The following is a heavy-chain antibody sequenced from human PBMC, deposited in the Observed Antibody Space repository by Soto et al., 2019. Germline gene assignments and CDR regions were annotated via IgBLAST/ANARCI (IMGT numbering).Heavy chain of an antibody. CDR2: IWYDGSNK. Sequence: GGSLRLSCAASGFTFSSYGMHWVRQAPGKGLEWVAVIWYDGSNKYYADSVKGRFTISRDNSKNTLYLQMNSLRAEDTAVYYCGRVWGRRPNHYYYYLMEVWGQGTTVT. D-gene: IGHD2-21*02. CDR1: GFTFSSYG. CDR3: GRVWGRRPNHYYYYLMEV. V-gene: IGHV3-33*01. J-gene: IGHJ6*02.